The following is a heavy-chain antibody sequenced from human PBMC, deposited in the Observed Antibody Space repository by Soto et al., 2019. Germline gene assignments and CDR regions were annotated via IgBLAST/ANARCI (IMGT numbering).Heavy chain of an antibody. J-gene: IGHJ6*02. V-gene: IGHV4-39*05. D-gene: IGHD4-4*01. Sequence: PSWTPSLASTVSGGSISSRGYDGCLKSHPPGKGLEWIGSIYYSGSTYYNPSLKSRVTISVDTSKNQFSLKLSSVTAADTAVYYCATNYDSYYYYGMDVWGQGTTVTVSS. CDR2: IYYSGST. CDR1: GGSISSRGYD. CDR3: ATNYDSYYYYGMDV.